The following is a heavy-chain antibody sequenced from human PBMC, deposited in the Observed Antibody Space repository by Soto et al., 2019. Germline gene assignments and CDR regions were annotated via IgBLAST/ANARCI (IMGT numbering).Heavy chain of an antibody. CDR2: INHSGST. J-gene: IGHJ5*02. CDR3: AGRPSNDDFWSGYHNWFDP. Sequence: QVQLQQWGAGLLKPSETLSLTCAVYGGSFSGYYWSWIRQPPGKGLEWIGEINHSGSTNYNPSLKSRVTISVDTSKNQFSLKLSSVTAADTAVYYCAGRPSNDDFWSGYHNWFDPWGQGTLVTVSS. CDR1: GGSFSGYY. D-gene: IGHD3-3*01. V-gene: IGHV4-34*01.